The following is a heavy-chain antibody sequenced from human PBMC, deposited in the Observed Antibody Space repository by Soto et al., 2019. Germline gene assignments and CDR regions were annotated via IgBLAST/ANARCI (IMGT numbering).Heavy chain of an antibody. D-gene: IGHD2-15*01. CDR2: INADGTST. Sequence: GWSLRLSCAASGFTFSNSWMHWVRQVSGKGLEWVSRINADGTSTSYADSVKGRFTISRDNAKNTLYLHVNSLRAEDTAVYYCVKVLARGVGVPRFYFDSWGQGAMVTVYS. V-gene: IGHV3-74*01. J-gene: IGHJ4*02. CDR3: VKVLARGVGVPRFYFDS. CDR1: GFTFSNSW.